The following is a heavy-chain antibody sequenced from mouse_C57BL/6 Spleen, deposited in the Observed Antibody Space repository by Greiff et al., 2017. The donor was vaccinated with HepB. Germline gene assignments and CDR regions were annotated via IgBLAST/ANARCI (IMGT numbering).Heavy chain of an antibody. D-gene: IGHD4-1*01. V-gene: IGHV1-18*01. Sequence: VQLQQSGPELVKPGASVKIPCKASGYTFTDYNMDWVKQSNGKSLEWIGDINPKNGGTNYNQKFKGKATLTVDKSSSTAYMELRSLTSEDSAVYYGSSWGANYAMDYWGQGTSVTVSS. J-gene: IGHJ4*01. CDR1: GYTFTDYN. CDR3: SSWGANYAMDY. CDR2: INPKNGGT.